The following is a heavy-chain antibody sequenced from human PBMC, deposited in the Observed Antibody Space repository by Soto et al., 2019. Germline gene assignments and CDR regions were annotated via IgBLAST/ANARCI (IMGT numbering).Heavy chain of an antibody. J-gene: IGHJ4*02. Sequence: QVQLQESGPGLVKPSGTLSLTCAVSGVSISSHDWWTWVRQPPGTGLEWIGESHQSGSTTYNSSLESRVTIAVDTSKNQFSLKLRSVTVADTAVYYCATRDNSKVYWGQGTLVTVSS. CDR3: ATRDNSKVY. CDR1: GVSISSHDW. V-gene: IGHV4-4*02. CDR2: SHQSGST. D-gene: IGHD6-13*01.